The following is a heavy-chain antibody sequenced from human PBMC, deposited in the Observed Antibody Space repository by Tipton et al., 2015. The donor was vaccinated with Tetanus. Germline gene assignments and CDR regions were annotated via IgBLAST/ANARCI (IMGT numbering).Heavy chain of an antibody. CDR3: ARGSSVWSWYMQH. J-gene: IGHJ1*01. CDR2: IYYSGSA. V-gene: IGHV4-59*01. D-gene: IGHD2-2*01. Sequence: GLVKPSETLSLTCSISGGSISAFYWSWIRQPPGKGLEWIGHIYYSGSANYNPSLKTRLTISMDTSNDQLSLRLTSVTPADTAVYYCARGSSVWSWYMQHWGQGTLVTVSS. CDR1: GGSISAFY.